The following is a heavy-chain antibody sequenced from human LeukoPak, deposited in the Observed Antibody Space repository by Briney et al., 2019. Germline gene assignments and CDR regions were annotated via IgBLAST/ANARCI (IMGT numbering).Heavy chain of an antibody. CDR2: IRSKAYRGTT. Sequence: GGSLRLSCTTSGFSFADHAMSWVRQAPGKGLEWVGFIRSKAYRGTTEYAASVKGRFTISRDDSNSIVYLQMNSLKSEDTALYYCARGPIQLWIHNAMDVWGQGATVTVSS. J-gene: IGHJ6*02. CDR3: ARGPIQLWIHNAMDV. V-gene: IGHV3-49*04. D-gene: IGHD5-18*01. CDR1: GFSFADHA.